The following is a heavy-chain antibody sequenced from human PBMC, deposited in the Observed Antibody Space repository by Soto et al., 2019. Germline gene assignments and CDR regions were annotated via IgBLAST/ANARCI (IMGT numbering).Heavy chain of an antibody. CDR3: ARVVAAAAEGGMDV. V-gene: IGHV1-2*04. J-gene: IGHJ6*02. CDR2: INPNSGGT. D-gene: IGHD6-13*01. Sequence: QVQLVQSGAEVKKPGASVKVSCKASGYTFTGYYMHWVRQAPGQGLEWMGWINPNSGGTNYAQKFQGWVTRTRETSSSTAYMELSRLRSDDTAVYYCARVVAAAAEGGMDVWGQGTTVTVSS. CDR1: GYTFTGYY.